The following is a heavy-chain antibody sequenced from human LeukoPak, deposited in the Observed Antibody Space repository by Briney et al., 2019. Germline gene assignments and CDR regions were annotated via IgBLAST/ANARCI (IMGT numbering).Heavy chain of an antibody. D-gene: IGHD3-22*01. Sequence: GGSRRLSCAASGFTFSSYAMSWVRQAPGKGLEWVSGISGSGDNTYYADSVKGRFTISRDNSKNTLYVQVNSLGTEDTAAYYCAKGSYYDSSGSFYFDYWSQGTLVTVSS. CDR3: AKGSYYDSSGSFYFDY. CDR1: GFTFSSYA. J-gene: IGHJ4*02. V-gene: IGHV3-23*01. CDR2: ISGSGDNT.